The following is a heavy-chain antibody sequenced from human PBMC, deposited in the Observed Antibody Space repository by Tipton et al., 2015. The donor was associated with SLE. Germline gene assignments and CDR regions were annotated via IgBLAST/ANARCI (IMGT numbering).Heavy chain of an antibody. CDR1: GYSICSGYY. D-gene: IGHD7-27*01. CDR3: ARGKGRNWGWGWFDP. Sequence: GLVKPSETLSLTCTVSGYSICSGYYWGWIRQPPGKGLEWIGSIYHSGSTYYNPSLKSRVTISVDTSKNQFSLKLSSVTAADTAVYYCARGKGRNWGWGWFDPWGQGILVTVSS. J-gene: IGHJ5*02. V-gene: IGHV4-38-2*02. CDR2: IYHSGST.